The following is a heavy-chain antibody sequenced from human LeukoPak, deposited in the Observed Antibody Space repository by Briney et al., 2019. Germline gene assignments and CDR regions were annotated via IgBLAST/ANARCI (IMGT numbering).Heavy chain of an antibody. V-gene: IGHV4-61*10. CDR1: GVFMNSGSYY. J-gene: IGHJ5*02. CDR3: ARASSSENWFDP. D-gene: IGHD1-14*01. CDR2: ISSSGST. Sequence: SETLSLTCTVSGVFMNSGSYYWGWIRQPAGKGLEWIGRISSSGSTNYNPSLKSRVTLSVDTSKNQFSLNLTSVTAADTAMYYCARASSSENWFDPWGQGTLVTVSS.